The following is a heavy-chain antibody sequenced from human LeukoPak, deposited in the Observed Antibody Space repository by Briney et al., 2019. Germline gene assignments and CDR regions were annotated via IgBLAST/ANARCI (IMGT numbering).Heavy chain of an antibody. D-gene: IGHD3-9*01. J-gene: IGHJ4*02. CDR3: TKGGTELVIPTY. CDR2: IKQDGSEK. Sequence: GGSLRLSCAASGFTFSDYYMSWARQAPGKGLEWVANIKQDGSEKYYVDSVKGRFTISRDNAKNLLYLQMLSLRTEDTAVYYCTKGGTELVIPTYWGQGTLVTVSS. CDR1: GFTFSDYY. V-gene: IGHV3-7*01.